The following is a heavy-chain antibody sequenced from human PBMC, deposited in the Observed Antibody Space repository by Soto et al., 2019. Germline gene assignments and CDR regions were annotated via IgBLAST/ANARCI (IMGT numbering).Heavy chain of an antibody. CDR1: GGTFSSYT. D-gene: IGHD2-15*01. Sequence: SVKVSCKASGGTFSSYTISWVRQAPGQGLEWMGRIIPILGIANYAQKFQGRVTITADKSTSTAYMELSSLRSEDTAVYYCGRVRCSGGSCYPGASDIWGQGTMVTGSS. V-gene: IGHV1-69*02. CDR3: GRVRCSGGSCYPGASDI. CDR2: IIPILGIA. J-gene: IGHJ3*02.